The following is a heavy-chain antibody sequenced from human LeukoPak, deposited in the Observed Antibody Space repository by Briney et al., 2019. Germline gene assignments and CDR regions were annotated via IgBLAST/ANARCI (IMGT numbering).Heavy chain of an antibody. CDR2: INHSGST. CDR3: ARSNKYSSGWYLPKLTFDY. V-gene: IGHV4-34*01. Sequence: SETLSLTCAVYGGSFSGYYWSWVRQPPGKGLEWIGEINHSGSTNYNPSLKSRVTISVDTSKNQSSLKLSSVTAADTAVYYCARSNKYSSGWYLPKLTFDYWGQGTLVTVSS. D-gene: IGHD6-19*01. CDR1: GGSFSGYY. J-gene: IGHJ4*02.